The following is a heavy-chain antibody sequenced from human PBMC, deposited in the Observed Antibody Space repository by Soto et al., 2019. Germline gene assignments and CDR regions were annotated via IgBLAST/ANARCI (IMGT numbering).Heavy chain of an antibody. V-gene: IGHV4-31*03. J-gene: IGHJ3*02. CDR1: GGSISSGGYY. CDR3: ARATYYYDSSGYTDI. D-gene: IGHD3-22*01. Sequence: SETLSLTCTVSGGSISSGGYYWSWIRQHPGKGLEWIGYIYYSGSTYYNPSLKSRVTISVDTSKNQFSLKLSSVTAADTAVYYCARATYYYDSSGYTDIWGQGTMVTVSS. CDR2: IYYSGST.